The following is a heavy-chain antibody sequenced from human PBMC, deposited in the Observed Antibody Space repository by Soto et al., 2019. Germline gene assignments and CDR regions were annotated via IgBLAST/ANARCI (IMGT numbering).Heavy chain of an antibody. V-gene: IGHV1-24*01. J-gene: IGHJ5*02. D-gene: IGHD5-12*01. CDR2: FDPEYGEA. Sequence: ASVKVSCKVSGYTLTELSMHWVRQAPGKGLEWMGGFDPEYGEANYAQKFQGRVTITADASTGTAYMELSSLRSEDTAVYYCAREPYSGYDLGPWGQGTLVTVSS. CDR3: AREPYSGYDLGP. CDR1: GYTLTELS.